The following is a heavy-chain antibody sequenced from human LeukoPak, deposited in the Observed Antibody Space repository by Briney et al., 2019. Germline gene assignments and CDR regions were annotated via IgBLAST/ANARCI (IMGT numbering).Heavy chain of an antibody. V-gene: IGHV3-23*01. CDR1: GFTFSSYA. Sequence: GGSLRLSCAASGFTFSSYAMSWVCQAPGKGLEWVSSISGSGGSTYYADSVKGRFTISRDNSKNTLYLQMSSLRAEDTAVYYCAKDSSSWSYYYYGMDVWGQGTTVTVSS. CDR2: ISGSGGST. J-gene: IGHJ6*02. CDR3: AKDSSSWSYYYYGMDV. D-gene: IGHD6-13*01.